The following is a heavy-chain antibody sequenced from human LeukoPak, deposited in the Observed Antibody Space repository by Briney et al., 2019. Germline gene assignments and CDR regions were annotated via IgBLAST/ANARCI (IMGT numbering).Heavy chain of an antibody. D-gene: IGHD4-23*01. Sequence: SVKVSCKASGGTFSSYAISWVRQAPGQGLEWMGRIIPILGIANYAQKFQGRVTITADKSTSTAYMELSSLRSEDTAVYYCAREKDYGGIKYFQHWGQGTLVTVSS. CDR1: GGTFSSYA. CDR3: AREKDYGGIKYFQH. V-gene: IGHV1-69*04. J-gene: IGHJ1*01. CDR2: IIPILGIA.